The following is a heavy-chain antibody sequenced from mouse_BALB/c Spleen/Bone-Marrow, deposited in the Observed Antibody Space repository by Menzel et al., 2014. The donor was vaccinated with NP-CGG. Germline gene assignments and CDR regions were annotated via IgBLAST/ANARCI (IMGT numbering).Heavy chain of an antibody. D-gene: IGHD2-4*01. CDR1: GYSITRDYA. CDR2: ISYSGST. CDR3: ARSSSYDYDVGFAY. J-gene: IGHJ3*01. V-gene: IGHV3-2*02. Sequence: EVKVVELGPGLVKPSQSLSLTCFVTGYSITRDYAWNWIRQFPGNKLEWIGYISYSGSTTYNPSLESRISITRDTSKNQFFLQLNSVTTEDTATYYCARSSSYDYDVGFAYWGQGTLVTVSA.